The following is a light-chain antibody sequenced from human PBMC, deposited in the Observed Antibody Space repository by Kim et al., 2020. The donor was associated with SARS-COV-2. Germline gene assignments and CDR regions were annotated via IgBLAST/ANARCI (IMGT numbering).Light chain of an antibody. V-gene: IGKV3-11*01. J-gene: IGKJ4*01. CDR3: HHRINWPVT. CDR2: DTS. CDR1: ESVNNY. Sequence: LSPGERATLSCRASESVNNYLAWYQQKPGQAPRLLIYDTSNRATGIPARFSGSGSGTDFTLTISSLEPEDFAVYYCHHRINWPVTFGGGTKVEIK.